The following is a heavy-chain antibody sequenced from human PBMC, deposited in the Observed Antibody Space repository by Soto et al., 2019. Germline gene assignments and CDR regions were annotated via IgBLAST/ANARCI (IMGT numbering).Heavy chain of an antibody. CDR1: GGTFSSYA. V-gene: IGHV1-69*13. CDR2: IIPIFGTA. J-gene: IGHJ6*02. Sequence: SVKVSCKASGGTFSSYAISWVRQAPGQGLEWMGGIIPIFGTANYAQKFQGRVTITADESTSTAYMELSSLRSEDTAAYYCARNIVVVPAAGGMDVWGQGTTVTVSS. D-gene: IGHD2-2*01. CDR3: ARNIVVVPAAGGMDV.